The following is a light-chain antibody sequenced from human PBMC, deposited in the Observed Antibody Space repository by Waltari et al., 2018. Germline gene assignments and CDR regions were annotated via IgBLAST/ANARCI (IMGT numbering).Light chain of an antibody. CDR2: GAS. J-gene: IGKJ1*01. Sequence: IVLTHSPATLSLSPGERNTLSCRASQSVSKYLAWYQQKPGQAPRLLIYGASTRATGVPDRFSGSGSGTDFSLTISRLEPEDFAVYYCQHHVRLPVTFGQGTKVEI. V-gene: IGKV3-20*01. CDR3: QHHVRLPVT. CDR1: QSVSKY.